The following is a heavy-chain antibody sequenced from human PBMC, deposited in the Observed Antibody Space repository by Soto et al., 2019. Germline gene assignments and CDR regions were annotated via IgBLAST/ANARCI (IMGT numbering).Heavy chain of an antibody. V-gene: IGHV4-59*01. D-gene: IGHD2-2*01. CDR1: GGSISRYY. CDR2: IYYSGST. Sequence: ASETLSLTCTVSGGSISRYYWGWIRQPPGKGLEWIGYIYYSGSTNYNPSLKSRVTISVDTSKNQFSLKLSFVTAADTAVFYCARTTGVVPAAIYWFDPWGQGTLVTVSS. J-gene: IGHJ5*02. CDR3: ARTTGVVPAAIYWFDP.